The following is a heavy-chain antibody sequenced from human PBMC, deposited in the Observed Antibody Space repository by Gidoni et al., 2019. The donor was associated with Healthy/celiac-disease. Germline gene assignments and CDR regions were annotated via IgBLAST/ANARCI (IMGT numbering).Heavy chain of an antibody. J-gene: IGHJ6*02. CDR3: ARDFHATNPQISYYGMDV. Sequence: QVQLVESGGGVVQPGRSLRLSCAASGFTFSSYGMHWVRQAPGKGLEWVAVIWYDGSNKYYADSVKGRFTISRDNSKNTLYLQMNSLRAEDTAVYYCARDFHATNPQISYYGMDVWGQGTTVTVSS. V-gene: IGHV3-33*01. D-gene: IGHD1-1*01. CDR2: IWYDGSNK. CDR1: GFTFSSYG.